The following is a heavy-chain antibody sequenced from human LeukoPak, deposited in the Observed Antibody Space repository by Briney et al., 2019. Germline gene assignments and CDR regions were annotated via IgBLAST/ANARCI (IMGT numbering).Heavy chain of an antibody. D-gene: IGHD1-1*01. Sequence: GESLKISCKGSGYTFTNYWNAWVRQLPGKGHEWMGTIYPVDSDTRYSSSFQGQVTISADKSISTAYLQWSSLKASDTAMYYCARRFGRTTDYWGQGTLVTVSS. V-gene: IGHV5-51*01. J-gene: IGHJ4*02. CDR1: GYTFTNYW. CDR2: IYPVDSDT. CDR3: ARRFGRTTDY.